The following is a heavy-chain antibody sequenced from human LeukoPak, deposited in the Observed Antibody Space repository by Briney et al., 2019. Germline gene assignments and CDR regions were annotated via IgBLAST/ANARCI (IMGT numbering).Heavy chain of an antibody. J-gene: IGHJ3*02. CDR3: ARGSGWELDSDAFDI. CDR2: INPSGGST. CDR1: GYTFTSYY. Sequence: ASVKVSCKASGYTFTSYYMHWVRQAPGQGLEWMGLINPSGGSTSYAQKFQGRVTMTRDTSTSTVYMELSSLRSEDTAVYYCARGSGWELDSDAFDIWGQGTMVTVSS. V-gene: IGHV1-46*01. D-gene: IGHD1-26*01.